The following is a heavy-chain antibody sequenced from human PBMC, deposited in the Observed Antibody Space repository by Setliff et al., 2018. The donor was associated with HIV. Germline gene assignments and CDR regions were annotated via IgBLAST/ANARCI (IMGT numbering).Heavy chain of an antibody. D-gene: IGHD5-12*01. J-gene: IGHJ6*02. CDR2: INSDGSGT. Sequence: LRLSCAASGFTFSSYWMHWVRQAPGKGLVWVSRINSDGSGTSYADSVKGRFTISRDNAKNTLYLQMNSLRAEDMAVYYCARGHSGYKNGMDVWGQGTTVTVSS. V-gene: IGHV3-74*01. CDR1: GFTFSSYW. CDR3: ARGHSGYKNGMDV.